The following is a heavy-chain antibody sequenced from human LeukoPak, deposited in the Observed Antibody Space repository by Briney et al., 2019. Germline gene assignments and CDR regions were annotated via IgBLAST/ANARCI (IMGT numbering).Heavy chain of an antibody. D-gene: IGHD3-10*01. CDR3: ARVLGYYYGSGSYYRGWFDP. Sequence: SETLSLACAVYGGSFSGYYWSWIRQPPGKGLEWIGEINHSGSTNYNPSLKSRVTISVDTSKNQSSLKLSSVTAADTAVYYCARVLGYYYGSGSYYRGWFDPWGQGTLVTVSS. V-gene: IGHV4-34*01. CDR1: GGSFSGYY. J-gene: IGHJ5*02. CDR2: INHSGST.